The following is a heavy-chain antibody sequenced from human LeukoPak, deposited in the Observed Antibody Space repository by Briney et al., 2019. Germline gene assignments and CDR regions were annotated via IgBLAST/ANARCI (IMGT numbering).Heavy chain of an antibody. CDR2: MSGSGGST. CDR3: AKGYYFAWLLGPWYFDL. D-gene: IGHD3-9*01. CDR1: GFTFSTYD. V-gene: IGHV3-23*01. J-gene: IGHJ2*01. Sequence: GGSLRLSCAASGFTFSTYDMSWVRQAPGKGLEWVSRMSGSGGSTYYADSVKGPFTITRDNSKNTLYLQMNRLRAEDRAVYYCAKGYYFAWLLGPWYFDLWGRGTLVTVSS.